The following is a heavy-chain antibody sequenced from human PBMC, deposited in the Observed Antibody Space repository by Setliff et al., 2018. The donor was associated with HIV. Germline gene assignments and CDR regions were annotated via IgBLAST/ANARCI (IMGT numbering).Heavy chain of an antibody. V-gene: IGHV4-39*01. CDR3: ARHEGYNDFLTGYFRYKWYDP. Sequence: PSETLSLTCTVSGGSIASSTHYWAWIRQPPGKGLEWIGSVYYNGATDHNPSLKSRVTISVDTSNQQFSLELSSVTAADTAVYYCARHEGYNDFLTGYFRYKWYDPWGQGTLVTVSS. J-gene: IGHJ5*02. D-gene: IGHD3-9*01. CDR2: VYYNGAT. CDR1: GGSIASSTHY.